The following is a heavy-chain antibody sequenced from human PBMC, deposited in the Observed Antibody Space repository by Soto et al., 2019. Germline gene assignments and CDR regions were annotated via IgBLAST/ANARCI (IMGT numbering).Heavy chain of an antibody. CDR1: GGSISSSSYY. CDR3: ARIRYCSGGSCYLPYYFDY. V-gene: IGHV4-39*01. CDR2: IYYSGST. Sequence: SETLSLTCTVSGGSISSSSYYWGWIRQPPGKGLEWIGSIYYSGSTYYNPSLKSRVTISVDTSKNQFSLKLSSVTAADTAVYYCARIRYCSGGSCYLPYYFDYWGQGTLVTSPQ. J-gene: IGHJ4*02. D-gene: IGHD2-15*01.